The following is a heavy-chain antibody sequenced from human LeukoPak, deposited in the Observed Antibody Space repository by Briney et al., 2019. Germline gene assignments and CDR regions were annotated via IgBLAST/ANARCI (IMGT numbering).Heavy chain of an antibody. CDR2: ISSSSSYI. CDR3: ARGIAAAEVY. J-gene: IGHJ4*02. CDR1: GFTLSSYP. D-gene: IGHD6-13*01. V-gene: IGHV3-21*01. Sequence: GGSLRPSCTASGFTLSSYPMHWVRQAPGKGLEWVSSISSSSSYIYYADSVKGRFTISRDNAKNPLYLQMNSLRAEDTAVYYCARGIAAAEVYWGQGTLVTVSS.